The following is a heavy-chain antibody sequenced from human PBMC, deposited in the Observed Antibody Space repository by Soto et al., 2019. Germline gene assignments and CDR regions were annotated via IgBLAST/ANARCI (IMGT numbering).Heavy chain of an antibody. CDR3: ARDRPARHSLRASYYYYGMDV. V-gene: IGHV1-8*01. D-gene: IGHD6-6*01. CDR1: GYTFTSYN. Sequence: GASVKVSCKASGYTFTSYNINWVRQATGQGLEWMGWMNPNSGNTGYAQKFQGRVTMTRNTSISTAYMELSSLRSEDTAVYYCARDRPARHSLRASYYYYGMDVWGQGTTVTVSS. CDR2: MNPNSGNT. J-gene: IGHJ6*02.